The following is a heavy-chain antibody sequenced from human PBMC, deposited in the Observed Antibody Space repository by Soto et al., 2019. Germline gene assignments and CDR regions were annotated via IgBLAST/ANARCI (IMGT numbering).Heavy chain of an antibody. D-gene: IGHD6-13*01. Sequence: SENGSIGRAVYVGPYNGADCSYTRLPPGNGLEWIGEINHSGSTNYNPSLKSRVTISVDTSKKQFSLKLSSVTAADTAVYYCARGKYSSSWPGGYYYNYGMDVWGQSTTVT. CDR2: INHSGST. J-gene: IGHJ6*02. CDR3: ARGKYSSSWPGGYYYNYGMDV. V-gene: IGHV4-34*01. CDR1: VGPYNGAD.